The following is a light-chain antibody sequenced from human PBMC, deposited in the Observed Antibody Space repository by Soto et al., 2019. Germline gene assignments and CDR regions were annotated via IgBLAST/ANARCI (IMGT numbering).Light chain of an antibody. Sequence: DIQMTQSPSTLSASVGDRVTITCRASQSISIWLAWYQQKPGRAHKLLIYKASSLQSGVPSRFSGSGSETEFTLTISSLQPDDFATYYCQQYDSYPPYTFGQGTKLEIK. CDR3: QQYDSYPPYT. CDR2: KAS. CDR1: QSISIW. V-gene: IGKV1-5*03. J-gene: IGKJ2*01.